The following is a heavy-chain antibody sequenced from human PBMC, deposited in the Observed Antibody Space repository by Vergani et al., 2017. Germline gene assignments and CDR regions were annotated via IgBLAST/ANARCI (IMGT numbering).Heavy chain of an antibody. J-gene: IGHJ4*02. CDR1: GGTFSSYA. V-gene: IGHV1-69*06. Sequence: QVQLVQSGAEVKKPGSSVKVSCTASGGTFSSYAISWVRQAPGQGLEWMGGIIPIFGTANYAQKFQGRVTITADKSTSTSYMELSRLRSEDPAVYYCARDYYGSGSYYNVRYWGQGTLVTVSS. CDR2: IIPIFGTA. CDR3: ARDYYGSGSYYNVRY. D-gene: IGHD3-10*01.